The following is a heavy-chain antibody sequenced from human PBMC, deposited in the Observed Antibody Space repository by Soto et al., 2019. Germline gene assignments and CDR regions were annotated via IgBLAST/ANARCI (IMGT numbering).Heavy chain of an antibody. V-gene: IGHV3-33*01. CDR3: ARVWAGPDY. J-gene: IGHJ4*02. Sequence: QGHLVESGGGVVQPGRSRRLSCAASGFTFSSYGMHWVRQAPGKGLEWVAVIWYDGSNKYYADSVKGRFTISRDNSKNTLYLQMNSLRAEDTAVYYCARVWAGPDYWGQGTLVTVSS. D-gene: IGHD1-26*01. CDR2: IWYDGSNK. CDR1: GFTFSSYG.